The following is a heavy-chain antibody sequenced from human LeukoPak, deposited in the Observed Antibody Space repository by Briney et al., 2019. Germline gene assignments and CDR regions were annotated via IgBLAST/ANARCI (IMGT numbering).Heavy chain of an antibody. CDR1: GYTFTSYG. CDR2: ISAYNGNT. Sequence: ASVKVSCKASGYTFTSYGISWVRQAPGQGLVWMGWISAYNGNTNYAQKLQGRVTMTTDTSTSTAYMELRSLRSDDTAVYYCARNRDIYGSGSYYQNWFDPWGQGTLVTVSS. D-gene: IGHD3-10*01. V-gene: IGHV1-18*04. J-gene: IGHJ5*02. CDR3: ARNRDIYGSGSYYQNWFDP.